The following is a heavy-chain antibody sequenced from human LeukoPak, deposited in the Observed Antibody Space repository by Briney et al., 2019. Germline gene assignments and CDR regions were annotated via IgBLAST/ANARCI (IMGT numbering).Heavy chain of an antibody. V-gene: IGHV1-18*04. D-gene: IGHD2-2*01. J-gene: IGHJ4*02. Sequence: GASVKVSCKASGYTFTSYGISWVRQARGQGLEWMGWISAYNGNTNYAQKLQGRVTMTTDTSTSTAYMELRSLRSDDTAVYYCARAGGVVVPAAIFDYWGQGTLVTVSS. CDR1: GYTFTSYG. CDR2: ISAYNGNT. CDR3: ARAGGVVVPAAIFDY.